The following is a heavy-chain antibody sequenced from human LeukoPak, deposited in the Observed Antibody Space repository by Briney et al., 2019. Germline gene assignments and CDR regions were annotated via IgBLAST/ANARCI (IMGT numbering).Heavy chain of an antibody. D-gene: IGHD5-12*01. CDR2: IYYRGST. CDR3: ARVVSGYDRYYFAY. J-gene: IGHJ4*02. CDR1: GGSISSGGYY. V-gene: IGHV4-31*03. Sequence: SETLSLTCTVSGGSISSGGYYWSWIRQHPGKGLEWIGYIYYRGSTYYNPSLKSRVTIAVDTSKNQFSLKLSSVTAADTAVYYCARVVSGYDRYYFAYWGQGTLVTVSS.